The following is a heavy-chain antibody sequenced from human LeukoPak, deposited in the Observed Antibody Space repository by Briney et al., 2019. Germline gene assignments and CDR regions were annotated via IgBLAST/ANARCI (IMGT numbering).Heavy chain of an antibody. CDR3: ARDSGNYHYDMDV. CDR2: INAGNGNT. J-gene: IGHJ6*02. CDR1: GYTFTTYT. Sequence: EASVKVSCKASGYTFTTYTIHWVRQAPGHRLEWMGWINAGNGNTKYSQKFQGRVTITRDTSASTAYMELSGLRSEDTAVYYCARDSGNYHYDMDVWGQGTTVIVSS. D-gene: IGHD3-10*01. V-gene: IGHV1-3*01.